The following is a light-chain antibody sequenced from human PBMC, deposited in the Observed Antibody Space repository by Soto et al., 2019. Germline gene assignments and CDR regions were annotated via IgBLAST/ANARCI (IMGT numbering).Light chain of an antibody. V-gene: IGLV2-14*01. CDR3: SSYTSSSTLAYV. CDR2: EVS. CDR1: SSDVGGYNY. Sequence: QSALTQPASVSGSPGQSITISCTGTSSDVGGYNYVSWYQQHPGKAPKLMIYEVSNRPSGVSNRFSGSKSGNTASLTISGRQAEDEADYYCSSYTSSSTLAYVFGTGTKVTVL. J-gene: IGLJ1*01.